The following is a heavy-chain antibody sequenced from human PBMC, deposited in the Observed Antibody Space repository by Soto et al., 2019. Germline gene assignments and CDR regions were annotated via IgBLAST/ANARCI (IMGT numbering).Heavy chain of an antibody. V-gene: IGHV3-15*01. J-gene: IGHJ4*02. D-gene: IGHD6-19*01. CDR3: RTQWLD. Sequence: EVQLGESGGGLVKPGGSLRLSCAASGFTFSDAWMSWVRQAPGKGLAWVGLINKKTDGGTTDYAATVKGRFTISRDDSKNTLYLQMSSLTTEDTAVYYCRTQWLDWGQGTLVTVSS. CDR1: GFTFSDAW. CDR2: INKKTDGGTT.